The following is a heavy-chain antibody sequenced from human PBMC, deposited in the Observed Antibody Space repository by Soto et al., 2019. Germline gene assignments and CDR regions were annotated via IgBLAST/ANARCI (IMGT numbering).Heavy chain of an antibody. CDR3: APQGVGATGYLY. CDR2: ISDSGSRM. D-gene: IGHD1-26*01. V-gene: IGHV3-48*01. J-gene: IGHJ4*02. CDR1: GFTLGDYS. Sequence: EVQLVESGGGLVQPGGSLRLSCVVSGFTLGDYSMNWVRQAPGKRLEWVSYISDSGSRMFYADSVKGRFTISRDTAKNSLYLKMNSLRADDTAVYYCAPQGVGATGYLYWGQGALVTVSS.